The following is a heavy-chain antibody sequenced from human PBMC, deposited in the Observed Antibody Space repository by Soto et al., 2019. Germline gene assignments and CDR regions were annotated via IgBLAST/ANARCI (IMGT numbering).Heavy chain of an antibody. CDR1: GFTFSSCA. V-gene: IGHV3-23*01. Sequence: VQLLESGGGLVQPGGSLRLSCTASGFTFSSCAMSWVRQAPGKGLEWVSGISSSGVTTYYAASVEGRFTISRDNSKSTLYLQMSSLRAEDTATYYCAKAYAERVTTWVWGQGTLVTVSS. J-gene: IGHJ4*02. D-gene: IGHD4-17*01. CDR3: AKAYAERVTTWV. CDR2: ISSSGVTT.